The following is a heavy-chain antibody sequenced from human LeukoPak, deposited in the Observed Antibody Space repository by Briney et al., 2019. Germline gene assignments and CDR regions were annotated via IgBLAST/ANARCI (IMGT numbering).Heavy chain of an antibody. Sequence: WETLSLTCTVSGGSISSDNSYWSCIRQPPGKGLEWFVKINHSGSTNYNPALTSRVTISVDTSKNQFSLKLSSVTAADTAVYYCARGLALTHNYYYYGMDVWGQGTTVTVTS. V-gene: IGHV4-39*07. J-gene: IGHJ6*02. CDR3: ARGLALTHNYYYYGMDV. CDR2: INHSGST. CDR1: GGSISSDNSY.